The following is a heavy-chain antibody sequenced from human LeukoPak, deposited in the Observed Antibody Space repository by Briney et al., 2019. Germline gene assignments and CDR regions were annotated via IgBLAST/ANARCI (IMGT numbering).Heavy chain of an antibody. D-gene: IGHD3-22*01. CDR2: ISPYDDNR. Sequence: ASVKVSCKASGYTFTGYGITWVRQAPGQGLEWMGWISPYDDNRNYTQKLQGRVTLTTDTSTSTAYMDLRSLRSDDTAVYYCARDSSGYYATDAFDMWGQGTLVTVSS. V-gene: IGHV1-18*01. J-gene: IGHJ3*02. CDR1: GYTFTGYG. CDR3: ARDSSGYYATDAFDM.